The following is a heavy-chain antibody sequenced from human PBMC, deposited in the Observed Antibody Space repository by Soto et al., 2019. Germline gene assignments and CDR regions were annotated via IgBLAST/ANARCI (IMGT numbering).Heavy chain of an antibody. V-gene: IGHV3-9*01. CDR3: AKDRSSGWVDLFQH. CDR1: GFTFDEYA. Sequence: FPRLCCAASGFTFDEYAMHWAWQAPGKGLERVPGISWNSGSKGYADSVEGRFTISRDDAKNSLYLQINRLRAEDTALYYCAKDRSSGWVDLFQHWGQGTLVTVSS. D-gene: IGHD6-19*01. J-gene: IGHJ1*01. CDR2: ISWNSGSK.